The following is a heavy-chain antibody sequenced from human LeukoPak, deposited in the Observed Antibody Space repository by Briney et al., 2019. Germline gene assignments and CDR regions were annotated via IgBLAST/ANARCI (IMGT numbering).Heavy chain of an antibody. CDR3: ARGHCSSTTSCPTGDYYYFGMDV. Sequence: QPGGALRLSCAASGFTFSSFDMHWVRQVTGKGLEWVSGIGLGGGTYYAASVKGRFTISRENAKNSLHLHMSSLRAGDTAVYYCARGHCSSTTSCPTGDYYYFGMDVWGQGTTVTVSS. CDR2: IGLGGGT. J-gene: IGHJ6*02. D-gene: IGHD2-2*01. V-gene: IGHV3-13*04. CDR1: GFTFSSFD.